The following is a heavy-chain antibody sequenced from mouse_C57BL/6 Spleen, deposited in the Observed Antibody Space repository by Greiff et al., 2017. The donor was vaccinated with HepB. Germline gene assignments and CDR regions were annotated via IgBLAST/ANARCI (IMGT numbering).Heavy chain of an antibody. CDR3: APYYGSSHWYFDV. V-gene: IGHV3-6*01. CDR1: GYSITSGYY. J-gene: IGHJ1*03. Sequence: DVHLVESGPGLVKPSQSLSLTCSVTGYSITSGYYWNWIRQFPGNKLEWMGYISYDGSNNYNPSLKNRISITRDTSKNQFFLKLNSVTTEDTATYYCAPYYGSSHWYFDVWGTGTTVTVSS. CDR2: ISYDGSN. D-gene: IGHD1-1*01.